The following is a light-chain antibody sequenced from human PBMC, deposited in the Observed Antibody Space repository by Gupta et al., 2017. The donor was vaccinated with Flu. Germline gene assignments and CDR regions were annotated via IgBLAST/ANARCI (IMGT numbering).Light chain of an antibody. V-gene: IGKV4-1*01. CDR1: QSVLYSSNNKNY. CDR2: WAS. Sequence: DIAMTPSPDSLAVSLGERATINCKSSQSVLYSSNNKNYLAWYQQKPGQPPKLLIYWASTRESGVPDRFSGSGSGTDFTLTISSLQAEDVAVYYCQQYYSTWTFGQGTKVEIK. J-gene: IGKJ1*01. CDR3: QQYYSTWT.